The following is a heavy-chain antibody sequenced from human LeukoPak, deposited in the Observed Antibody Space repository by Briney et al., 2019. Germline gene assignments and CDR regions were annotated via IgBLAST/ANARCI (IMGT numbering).Heavy chain of an antibody. Sequence: GGSLRLSCEASTSTFNTNWMSWVRQAPGKGLEWVSYISSSGSTIYYADSVKGRFTISRDNSKNTLYLQMNSLRAEDTAVYYCARDPPPIVVVRYYFDYWGQGTLVTVSS. V-gene: IGHV3-48*01. D-gene: IGHD2-15*01. J-gene: IGHJ4*02. CDR1: TSTFNTNW. CDR2: ISSSGSTI. CDR3: ARDPPPIVVVRYYFDY.